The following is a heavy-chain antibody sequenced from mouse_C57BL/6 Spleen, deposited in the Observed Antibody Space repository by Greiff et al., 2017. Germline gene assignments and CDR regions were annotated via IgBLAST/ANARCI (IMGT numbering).Heavy chain of an antibody. D-gene: IGHD1-1*01. CDR1: GYSFTDYN. CDR2: INPNYGTT. CDR3: ARDYGSSYQAWFAY. Sequence: VQLKESGPELVKPGASVKISCTASGYSFTDYNMNWVKQSNGKSLEWIGVINPNYGTTSYNQKFKGKATLTVDQSSSTAYMQLNSLTSEDSAVYYCARDYGSSYQAWFAYWGQGTLVTVSA. V-gene: IGHV1-39*01. J-gene: IGHJ3*01.